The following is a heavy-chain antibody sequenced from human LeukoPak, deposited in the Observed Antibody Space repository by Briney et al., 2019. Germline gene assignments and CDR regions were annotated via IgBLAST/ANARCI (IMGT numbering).Heavy chain of an antibody. V-gene: IGHV3-21*01. CDR3: ARDTPDSSGDS. Sequence: PGGSLRLSCAAPGFTFSSFSMNWVRQAPGKGLEWVSSISSSSGYKYYVDSVKGRFTISRDNAKNSLYLQMNSLRAEDTAVYYCARDTPDSSGDSWGQGTLVTVSS. CDR1: GFTFSSFS. CDR2: ISSSSGYK. J-gene: IGHJ5*02. D-gene: IGHD3-22*01.